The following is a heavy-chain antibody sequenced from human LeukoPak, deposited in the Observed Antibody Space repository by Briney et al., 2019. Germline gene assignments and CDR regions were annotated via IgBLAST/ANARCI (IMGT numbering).Heavy chain of an antibody. D-gene: IGHD5-12*01. CDR3: ARGGGYYGYDYSSGVDY. Sequence: ASVKVSCKASGYTFTSYGISWVRQAPGQGLEWMGWISAYNGNTNYAQKLQGRVTMTTDTSTSTAYMELRSLRSDDTAVYHCARGGGYYGYDYSSGVDYWGQGTLVTVSS. CDR1: GYTFTSYG. J-gene: IGHJ4*02. CDR2: ISAYNGNT. V-gene: IGHV1-18*01.